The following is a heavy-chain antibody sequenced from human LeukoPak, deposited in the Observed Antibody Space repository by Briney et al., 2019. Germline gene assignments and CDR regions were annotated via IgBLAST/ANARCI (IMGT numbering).Heavy chain of an antibody. Sequence: GGSLRLSCAASGFTLSSYTMNWVRQAPGKGLEWVSSITSSSIYIYYADSLKGRFTISRHNAKNSLYLQMNSLRADDTAVYYCARVQDYYDSSTISYYYYMDVWGKGTTVTVSS. CDR3: ARVQDYYDSSTISYYYYMDV. CDR1: GFTLSSYT. J-gene: IGHJ6*03. CDR2: ITSSSIYI. D-gene: IGHD3-22*01. V-gene: IGHV3-21*04.